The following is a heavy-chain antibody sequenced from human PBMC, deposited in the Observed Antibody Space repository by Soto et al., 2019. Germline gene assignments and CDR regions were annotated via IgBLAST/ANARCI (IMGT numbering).Heavy chain of an antibody. V-gene: IGHV1-69*01. Sequence: QVQLVQSGAEVKMPGSSVKVSCKASGVTVSTSAISWVRQAPGQGLEWMGVIILILGTTNYAQKFQGRVTITADEPTITAYIALSSLRSEDTAVYYCAITTEVIIASDYYYYGMDVWGQGTTVTVSS. J-gene: IGHJ6*02. CDR3: AITTEVIIASDYYYYGMDV. CDR1: GVTVSTSA. D-gene: IGHD3-10*01. CDR2: IILILGTT.